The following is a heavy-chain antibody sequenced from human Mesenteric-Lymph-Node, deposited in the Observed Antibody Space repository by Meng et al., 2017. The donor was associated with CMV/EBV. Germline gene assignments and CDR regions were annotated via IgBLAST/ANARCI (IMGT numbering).Heavy chain of an antibody. J-gene: IGHJ4*02. CDR3: ASYYYGRAAFDY. D-gene: IGHD3-22*01. V-gene: IGHV4-31*03. CDR1: GDITSGGYC. CDR2: IFYTGNT. Sequence: CTVSGDITSGGYCWGWISQLPGKGLEWIGYIFYTGNTHYNPSLQNRLIISIDKSRSQFSLKLTSVTAADTARYFCASYYYGRAAFDYWGQGTLDTVSS.